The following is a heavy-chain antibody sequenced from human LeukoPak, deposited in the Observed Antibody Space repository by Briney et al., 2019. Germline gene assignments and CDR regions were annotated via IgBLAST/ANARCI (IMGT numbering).Heavy chain of an antibody. CDR3: ASRIATAGSVDY. D-gene: IGHD6-13*01. J-gene: IGHJ4*02. Sequence: PGGSLRLSCAASGFTFSNYGMHWVRQAPGKGLEWVSVIYSSGSTYYADSVKGRFTISRDNSKNTLHLQMNTLRAEDTAVYYCASRIATAGSVDYWGQGTLVTVSS. CDR2: IYSSGST. CDR1: GFTFSNYG. V-gene: IGHV3-53*01.